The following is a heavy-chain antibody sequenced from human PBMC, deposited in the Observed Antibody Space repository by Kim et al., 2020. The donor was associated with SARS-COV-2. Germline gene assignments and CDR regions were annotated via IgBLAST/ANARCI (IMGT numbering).Heavy chain of an antibody. CDR3: AREYYGSGSPGAFDI. J-gene: IGHJ3*02. D-gene: IGHD3-10*01. Sequence: DSVKGRFTISRDNSKNTLYLQMNSLRAEDTAVYYCAREYYGSGSPGAFDIWGQGTMVTVSS. V-gene: IGHV3-30*07.